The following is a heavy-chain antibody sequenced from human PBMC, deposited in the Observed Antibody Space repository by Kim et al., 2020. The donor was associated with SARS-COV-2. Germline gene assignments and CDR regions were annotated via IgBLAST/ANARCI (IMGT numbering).Heavy chain of an antibody. Sequence: TKYAERLQGRVTMTRETSNSTGYMELSRLKSDDTAVYYCARGANTLSAFDLWGQGTMVTVSS. CDR3: ARGANTLSAFDL. J-gene: IGHJ3*01. V-gene: IGHV1-2*02. CDR2: T.